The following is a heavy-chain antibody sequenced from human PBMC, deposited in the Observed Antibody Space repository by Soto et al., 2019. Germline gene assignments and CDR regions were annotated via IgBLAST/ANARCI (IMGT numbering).Heavy chain of an antibody. J-gene: IGHJ3*02. V-gene: IGHV5-51*01. D-gene: IGHD3-22*01. CDR3: ASLYYYDSSGYSRGGNDAFDI. Sequence: GESLQISCKGSGYSFTSYWIGWVRQMPGKGLEWMGIIYPGDSDTRYSPSFQGQVTISADKSISTAYLQWSSLKASDTAMYYCASLYYYDSSGYSRGGNDAFDIWGQGTMVTVSS. CDR1: GYSFTSYW. CDR2: IYPGDSDT.